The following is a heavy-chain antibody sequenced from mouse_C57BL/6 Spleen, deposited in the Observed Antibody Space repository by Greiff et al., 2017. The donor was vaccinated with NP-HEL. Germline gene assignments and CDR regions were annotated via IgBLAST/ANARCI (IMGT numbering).Heavy chain of an antibody. CDR3: ARESYGNYGDYFDY. D-gene: IGHD2-1*01. Sequence: EVKLVESGGGLVKPGGSLKLSCAASGFTFSSYAMSWVRPTPEKRLEWVATISDGGSYTYYPDNVKGRFTTSRDNAKNNLYLQMSHLKSEDTAMYYCARESYGNYGDYFDYWGQGTTLTVSS. CDR2: ISDGGSYT. J-gene: IGHJ2*01. CDR1: GFTFSSYA. V-gene: IGHV5-4*01.